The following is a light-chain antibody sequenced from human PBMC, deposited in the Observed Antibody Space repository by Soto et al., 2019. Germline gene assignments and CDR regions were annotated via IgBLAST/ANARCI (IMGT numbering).Light chain of an antibody. CDR1: QIIGSAY. V-gene: IGKV3-20*01. Sequence: ETTLTQSPDTLSLSPGEGATLSCRASQIIGSAYLAWYQQKPGQAPRLLIFGASTRATGIPHRFSGSGSGTDFTLTISALESEDVGVYYCQHYGRSPSFGRGTKVEIK. CDR2: GAS. J-gene: IGKJ1*01. CDR3: QHYGRSPS.